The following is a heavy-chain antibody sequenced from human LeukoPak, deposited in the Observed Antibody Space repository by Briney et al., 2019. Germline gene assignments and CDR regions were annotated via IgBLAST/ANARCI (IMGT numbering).Heavy chain of an antibody. V-gene: IGHV3-64*01. CDR2: ISSNGGST. J-gene: IGHJ4*02. D-gene: IGHD2-2*01. CDR3: ARDESPTIVVVPAALFY. Sequence: PGGSLRLSCAASGFTFSSYAMHWVRQAPGKGLEYVSAISSNGGSTYYANSVKGRFTISRDNSKNTLYLQMGSLRAEDMAVYYCARDESPTIVVVPAALFYWPRGTLVTVS. CDR1: GFTFSSYA.